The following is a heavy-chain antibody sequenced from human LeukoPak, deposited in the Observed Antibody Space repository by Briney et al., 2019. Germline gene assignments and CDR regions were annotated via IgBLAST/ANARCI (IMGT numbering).Heavy chain of an antibody. CDR2: ISYDGSNK. Sequence: GSLRLSCAASGFTFSSYGMHWVRQAPGKGLEWVAVISYDGSNKYYADSVKGRFTISRDNSKSTLYLQMNSLRAEDTAVYYCARTRRDGYNLPDYWGQGTLVTVSS. CDR3: ARTRRDGYNLPDY. D-gene: IGHD5-24*01. V-gene: IGHV3-30*03. J-gene: IGHJ4*02. CDR1: GFTFSSYG.